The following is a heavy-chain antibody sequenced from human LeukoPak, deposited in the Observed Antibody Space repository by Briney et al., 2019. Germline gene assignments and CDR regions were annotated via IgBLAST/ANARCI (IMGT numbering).Heavy chain of an antibody. V-gene: IGHV3-30*03. CDR1: GXTFSNYG. J-gene: IGHJ4*02. Sequence: GRSLRLSCAASGXTFSNYGVHWVRQAPGKGLEWVAVISYDGSNEYYADSVKGRFTISRDTSKNTLYLQMNSLRAEDTALYYCARKFLTGRLIDYWGQGTLVTVSS. CDR3: ARKFLTGRLIDY. CDR2: ISYDGSNE. D-gene: IGHD7-27*01.